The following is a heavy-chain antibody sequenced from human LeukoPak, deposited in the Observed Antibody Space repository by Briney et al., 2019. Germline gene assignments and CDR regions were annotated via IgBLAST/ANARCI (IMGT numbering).Heavy chain of an antibody. CDR3: ARDGLGQVVTAIPFDY. Sequence: GGSLRLSCAASGFTFSSFAMNWVRQAPGKGLEWVSTISGSGDSTYYADSVKGRFTISRDNSKNTLYLQMNSLRAEDTAVYYCARDGLGQVVTAIPFDYWGQGTLVTVSS. V-gene: IGHV3-23*01. CDR2: ISGSGDST. D-gene: IGHD2-21*02. J-gene: IGHJ4*02. CDR1: GFTFSSFA.